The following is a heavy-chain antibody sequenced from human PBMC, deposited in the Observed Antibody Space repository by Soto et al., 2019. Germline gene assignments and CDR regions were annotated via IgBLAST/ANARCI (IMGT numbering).Heavy chain of an antibody. CDR1: GGSMRSYY. J-gene: IGHJ6*02. D-gene: IGHD3-16*01. Sequence: PSETLSLTCNVSGGSMRSYYWTWIRQSPGKGLELLGNVFYSGNTNLNHSLTDRLSISVDMAKNKFYLTLNSVTAANTAVYYYARDLLCCGMDVWGQGTPVTVSS. CDR2: VFYSGNT. CDR3: ARDLLCCGMDV. V-gene: IGHV4-59*01.